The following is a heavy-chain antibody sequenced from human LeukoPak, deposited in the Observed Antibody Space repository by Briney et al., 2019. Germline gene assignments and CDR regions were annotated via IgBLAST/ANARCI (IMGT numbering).Heavy chain of an antibody. V-gene: IGHV3-30*09. CDR1: GFTFSSYA. D-gene: IGHD3-10*01. CDR2: ISYDGSNK. J-gene: IGHJ4*02. Sequence: PGGSLRLSCAASGFTFSSYAMHWVRQAPGKGLEWVAVISYDGSNKYYADSVKGRFAISRDNSKNTLYLQMNSLRAEDTAVYYCARAYYYDSGSYYNGPFDYWGQGTLVTVSS. CDR3: ARAYYYDSGSYYNGPFDY.